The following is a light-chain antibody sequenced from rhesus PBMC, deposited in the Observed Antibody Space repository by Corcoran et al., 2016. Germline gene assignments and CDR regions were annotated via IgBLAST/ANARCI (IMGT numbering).Light chain of an antibody. V-gene: IGKV1-22*01. CDR1: QSISSW. CDR3: QQYDSRPWT. J-gene: IGKJ1*01. CDR2: KAT. Sequence: DIQMTQSPSSLSAYVGDTVTIPFRASQSISSWFAWYQQKPGKSPNLLICKATTLQSRVPSRFRGSGSGTDFTLAINSLQSEDFATYYCQQYDSRPWTFGQGTKVEIE.